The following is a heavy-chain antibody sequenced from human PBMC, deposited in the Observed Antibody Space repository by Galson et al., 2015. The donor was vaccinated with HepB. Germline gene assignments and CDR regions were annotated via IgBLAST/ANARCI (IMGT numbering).Heavy chain of an antibody. J-gene: IGHJ4*02. CDR1: GYTFTGYY. D-gene: IGHD3/OR15-3a*01. CDR3: AREVGPTGDFDY. Sequence: SVKVSCKASGYTFTGYYMHWVRQAPGQGLERMGWINPNSGGTNYAQKFQGRVTTTRDTSISTAYMELSRLRSDDTAVYYCAREVGPTGDFDYWGQGTLVTVSS. V-gene: IGHV1-2*02. CDR2: INPNSGGT.